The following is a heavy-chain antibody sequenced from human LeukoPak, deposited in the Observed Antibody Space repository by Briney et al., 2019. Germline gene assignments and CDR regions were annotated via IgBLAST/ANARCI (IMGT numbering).Heavy chain of an antibody. CDR3: ARAGRLKSGSNIY. CDR1: GYNFTNYG. V-gene: IGHV1-18*01. Sequence: GASVKVSCRGFGYNFTNYGISWVRQAPGQRLEWMGRISGYNGNTDYAQKFQARVTMTTDTSTSTGYLELRSLRSDDTAVYYCARAGRLKSGSNIYWGRGTLVTVSS. D-gene: IGHD1-26*01. J-gene: IGHJ4*02. CDR2: ISGYNGNT.